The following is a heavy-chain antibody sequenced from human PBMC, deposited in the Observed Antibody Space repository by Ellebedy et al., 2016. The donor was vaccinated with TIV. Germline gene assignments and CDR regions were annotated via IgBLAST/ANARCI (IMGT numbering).Heavy chain of an antibody. D-gene: IGHD5-18*01. CDR1: GGSFSGYY. Sequence: SETLSLTCAVSGGSFSGYYWSWIRQPPGKGLEWIGEINHSGSTNYNPSLKSRVTISVDTSKNQFSLKLSSVTAADTAVYYCASSRIHTAMDFDYWGQGTLVTVSS. J-gene: IGHJ4*02. CDR2: INHSGST. CDR3: ASSRIHTAMDFDY. V-gene: IGHV4-34*01.